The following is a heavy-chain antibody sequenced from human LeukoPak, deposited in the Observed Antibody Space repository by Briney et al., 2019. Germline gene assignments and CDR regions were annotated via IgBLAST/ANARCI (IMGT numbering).Heavy chain of an antibody. D-gene: IGHD3-10*01. CDR1: GFTFSAYS. CDR3: ARDVGSGSYFGLYYYYYYMDV. V-gene: IGHV3-21*05. CDR2: ISSSSMAV. J-gene: IGHJ6*03. Sequence: PGGSLRLSCAASGFTFSAYSMTWVRQAPGKGLEWLSYISSSSMAVYYADSVKGRFTISRDNAKNSLYLQMNSLRAEDTAVYYCARDVGSGSYFGLYYYYYYMDVWGKGTTVTISS.